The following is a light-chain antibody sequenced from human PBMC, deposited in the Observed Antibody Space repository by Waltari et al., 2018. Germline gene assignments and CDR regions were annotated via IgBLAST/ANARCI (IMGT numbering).Light chain of an antibody. CDR3: QHYGNSRT. CDR1: QSVSRSY. J-gene: IGKJ1*01. Sequence: EIVLTQSPGTLSLSPGERATLFCRASQSVSRSYLAWYQQKPGQAPRLLIYGASSRATGILDRFSGSGSGTDFTLTISRLEPEDFAVYYCQHYGNSRTFGQGTKVEIK. CDR2: GAS. V-gene: IGKV3-20*01.